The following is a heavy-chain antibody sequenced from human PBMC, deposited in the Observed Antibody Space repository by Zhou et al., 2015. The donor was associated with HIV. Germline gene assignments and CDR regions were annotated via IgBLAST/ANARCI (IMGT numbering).Heavy chain of an antibody. CDR3: AAANGGDILTGFYDNDAFDM. J-gene: IGHJ3*02. CDR2: ISAYNGNT. CDR1: NYG. D-gene: IGHD3-9*01. Sequence: NYGINWLRQAPGQGLEWMGWISAYNGNTNYAQKLQGRVTMTTDISTSTAYMDLRSLRSDDTAVYYCAAANGGDILTGFYDNDAFDMWGQGTMVTVSS. V-gene: IGHV1-18*01.